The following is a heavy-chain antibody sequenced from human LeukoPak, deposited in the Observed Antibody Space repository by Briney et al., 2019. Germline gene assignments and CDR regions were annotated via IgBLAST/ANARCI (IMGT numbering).Heavy chain of an antibody. V-gene: IGHV4-39*01. J-gene: IGHJ4*02. CDR2: IYYSGST. CDR3: ARQGAVTAFNS. Sequence: SETLSLTCTVSGDSISNNNYYWGWIRQPPGKGLEWIGRIYYSGSTYYNPSLKSRVTISVDTSKNQFSLKLSSVTAADTAVYYCARQGAVTAFNSWGQGTLVTVSS. D-gene: IGHD2-21*02. CDR1: GDSISNNNYY.